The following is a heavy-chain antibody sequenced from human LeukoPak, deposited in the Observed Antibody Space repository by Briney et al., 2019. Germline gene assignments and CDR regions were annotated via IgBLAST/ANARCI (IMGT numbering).Heavy chain of an antibody. D-gene: IGHD1-26*01. J-gene: IGHJ4*02. CDR2: ISGRADNT. CDR3: ARTVGFGH. V-gene: IGHV3-23*01. CDR1: GFPFSNYA. Sequence: GGSLRLSCAASGFPFSNYAMSWVRQAPGKGLEWVSTISGRADNTYYADSVKGRFTISRDNANSTLYLQMNSLRAEDTAIYYCARTVGFGHWGQGTLVPVSS.